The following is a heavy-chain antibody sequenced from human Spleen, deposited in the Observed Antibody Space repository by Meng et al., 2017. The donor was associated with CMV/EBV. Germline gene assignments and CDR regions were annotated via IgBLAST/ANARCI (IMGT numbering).Heavy chain of an antibody. CDR2: IRYDGSNK. CDR1: GFSFSSYG. J-gene: IGHJ4*02. CDR3: AKDDSAYFDFRSGYSTPPDY. D-gene: IGHD3-3*01. V-gene: IGHV3-30*02. Sequence: GGSLRLSCAASGFSFSSYGMQWVRQAPGKGLEWVAFIRYDGSNKYYVDSVKGRFTISRDNSTNMLYLQMNSLRVADTAVYYCAKDDSAYFDFRSGYSTPPDYWGQGTLVTVSS.